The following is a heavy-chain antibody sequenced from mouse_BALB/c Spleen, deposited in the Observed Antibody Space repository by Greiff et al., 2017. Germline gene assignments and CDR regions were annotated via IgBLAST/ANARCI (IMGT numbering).Heavy chain of an antibody. Sequence: VMLVESGPGLVAPSQSLSITCTVSGFSLTDYGVSWIRQPPGKGLEWLGVIWGGGSTYYNSALKSRLSISKDNSKSQVFLKMNSLQTDDTAMYYCAKLYGNYEDYAMDYWGQGTSVTVSS. V-gene: IGHV2-6-5*01. CDR2: IWGGGST. CDR1: GFSLTDYG. D-gene: IGHD2-10*02. J-gene: IGHJ4*01. CDR3: AKLYGNYEDYAMDY.